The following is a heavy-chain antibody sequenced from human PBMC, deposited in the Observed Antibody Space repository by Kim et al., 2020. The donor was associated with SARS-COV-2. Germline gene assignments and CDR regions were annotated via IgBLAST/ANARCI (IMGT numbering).Heavy chain of an antibody. CDR2: TRNKAKSYTT. CDR1: GFTVSDHY. J-gene: IGHJ6*02. Sequence: GGSLRLSCAASGFTVSDHYMDWVRQAPGKGLEWVGRTRNKAKSYTTEYAASVKGRFTTSRDDSKNSLYLQMNSLKTEDTAVYYCTRGSSAVLGDNYNYGMDVWGQGTTVTVSS. V-gene: IGHV3-72*01. D-gene: IGHD6-13*01. CDR3: TRGSSAVLGDNYNYGMDV.